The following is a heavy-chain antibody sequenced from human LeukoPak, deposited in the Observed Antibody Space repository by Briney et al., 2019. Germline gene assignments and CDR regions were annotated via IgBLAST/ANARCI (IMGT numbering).Heavy chain of an antibody. J-gene: IGHJ4*02. D-gene: IGHD2-2*01. CDR1: GFTFSSYA. CDR2: ISYDGSNK. V-gene: IGHV3-30*04. Sequence: PGRSLRLSCAASGFTFSSYAMHWVRQAPGKGLEWVAVISYDGSNKYYADSVKGRFTISRDNSKNTLYLQMNSLRAEDTAVYYCARVKDCSSTSCHNFDYWGQGTLVTVSS. CDR3: ARVKDCSSTSCHNFDY.